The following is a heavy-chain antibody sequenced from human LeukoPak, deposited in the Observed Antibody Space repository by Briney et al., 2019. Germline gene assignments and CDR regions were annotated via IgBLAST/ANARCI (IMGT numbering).Heavy chain of an antibody. V-gene: IGHV4-34*01. J-gene: IGHJ3*02. D-gene: IGHD7-27*01. Sequence: SETVSLTCAVYGGSFSGYYWRGLRQPPGKGREWIGEINHSGSTNYNPSLKSRVTISVDTSNNQSALKLSSVTAADTAVYYCARDRSGAFEIWGQGTTVTVSP. CDR2: INHSGST. CDR1: GGSFSGYY. CDR3: ARDRSGAFEI.